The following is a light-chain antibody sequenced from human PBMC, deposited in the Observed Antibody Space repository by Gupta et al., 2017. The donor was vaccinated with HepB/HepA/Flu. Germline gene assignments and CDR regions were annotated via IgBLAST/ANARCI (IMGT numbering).Light chain of an antibody. CDR3: GSNASSSPWV. J-gene: IGLJ3*02. CDR1: RSVVGGDNY. CDR2: DVS. Sequence: QSALTQPASVSGSPAPSFTISCTGTRSVVGGDNYVSWYQQHPGEAHKLMIYDVSSRPAGVSNRFSGSKAGNTASLTISVHQAEDEDDYYCGSNASSSPWVFGGGTKLTVL. V-gene: IGLV2-14*01.